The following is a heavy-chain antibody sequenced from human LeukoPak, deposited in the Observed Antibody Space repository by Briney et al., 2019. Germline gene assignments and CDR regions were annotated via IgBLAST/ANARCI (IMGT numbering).Heavy chain of an antibody. Sequence: ASVKASCKASGHTFTNYDINWVRQATGQGLQWMGWMTPNSGHPGYAQKFQGRVTITRNTPITTAYMEMSSLRSEDTAVYYCARGRASAGGYGGYDWGVWFDPWGQGTLVTVSA. J-gene: IGHJ5*02. CDR1: GHTFTNYD. CDR2: MTPNSGHP. V-gene: IGHV1-8*03. D-gene: IGHD5-12*01. CDR3: ARGRASAGGYGGYDWGVWFDP.